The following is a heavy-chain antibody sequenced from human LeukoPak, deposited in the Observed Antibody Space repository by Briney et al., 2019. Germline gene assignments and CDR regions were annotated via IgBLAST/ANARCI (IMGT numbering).Heavy chain of an antibody. CDR3: ARVSRSSWYDYFDY. J-gene: IGHJ4*02. V-gene: IGHV1-18*01. CDR1: GYIFTSYG. Sequence: ASVKVSCKASGYIFTSYGISWVRQAPGQGLEWMGWISAYNGNTNYAQKLQGRVTMTTDTSTSTAYMELRSLRSDDTAVYYCARVSRSSWYDYFDYWGQGTLVTVSS. D-gene: IGHD6-13*01. CDR2: ISAYNGNT.